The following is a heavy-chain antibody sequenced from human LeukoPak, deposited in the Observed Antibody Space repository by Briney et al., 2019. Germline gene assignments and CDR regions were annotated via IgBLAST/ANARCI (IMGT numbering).Heavy chain of an antibody. V-gene: IGHV1-8*01. CDR3: ARGLRFPGATNGDY. Sequence: ASAKVSCKASGYTFTSYDINWVRQATGQGLEWMGWMNPNSGKTGYAQKFQGRVTMTRNTSISTAYMELSSLRSEDTAVYYCARGLRFPGATNGDYWGQGTLVTVSS. D-gene: IGHD1-26*01. CDR1: GYTFTSYD. CDR2: MNPNSGKT. J-gene: IGHJ4*02.